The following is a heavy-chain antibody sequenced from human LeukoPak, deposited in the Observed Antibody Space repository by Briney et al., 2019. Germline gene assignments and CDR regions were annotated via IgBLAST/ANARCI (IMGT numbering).Heavy chain of an antibody. D-gene: IGHD6-19*01. CDR1: GFTFSSFA. J-gene: IGHJ4*02. CDR3: VKVVMSAWYLPFDY. CDR2: ISSNGGTT. V-gene: IGHV3-64D*06. Sequence: GGSLRLSCSASGFTFSSFAMHWDRQAPGKGLEYVSGISSNGGTTYYADSVKGRFTISRDNSKNTLALQMSSLRAEDTAVYYCVKVVMSAWYLPFDYWGQGTLVTVSA.